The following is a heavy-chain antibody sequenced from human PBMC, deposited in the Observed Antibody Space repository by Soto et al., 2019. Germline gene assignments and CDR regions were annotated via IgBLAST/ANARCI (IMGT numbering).Heavy chain of an antibody. CDR2: IIPIFRTT. V-gene: IGHV1-69*01. Sequence: QVQLVQSGAEVKKPGSSVKVSCKASGGTFNNHAINWVRQAPGQGLEWMGGIIPIFRTTNYAQKFQGRVMIAAEESTRTEYMELSSLRSEAAAVYYWVGGKRRDISTILRGKGFDPWGQGTLVTVSS. CDR1: GGTFNNHA. CDR3: VGGKRRDISTILRGKGFDP. J-gene: IGHJ5*02. D-gene: IGHD2-15*01.